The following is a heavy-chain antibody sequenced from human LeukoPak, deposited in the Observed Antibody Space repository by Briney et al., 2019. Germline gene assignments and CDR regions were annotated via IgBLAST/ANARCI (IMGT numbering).Heavy chain of an antibody. CDR1: GYRFTVYG. CDR3: ARDRTAKDVVIVPADGFDP. J-gene: IGHJ5*02. Sequence: ASVKVFCKASGYRFTVYGISWVRQAPGQGLEWMGWISAYNDNTNYAQKFQGRITMTTDTSTTTAYMELRSLRSDDTAVYYCARDRTAKDVVIVPADGFDPWGQGTLVTVSS. CDR2: ISAYNDNT. V-gene: IGHV1-18*01. D-gene: IGHD2-2*01.